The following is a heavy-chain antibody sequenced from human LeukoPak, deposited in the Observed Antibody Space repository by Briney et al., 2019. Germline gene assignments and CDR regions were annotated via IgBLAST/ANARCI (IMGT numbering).Heavy chain of an antibody. V-gene: IGHV3-23*01. J-gene: IGHJ3*01. Sequence: GGSLRLSCAVSGFTFRGAAMTWVRQAPGKGLEWVSLISSSGNNAYYADSVKGRFTISRDNSKNTLYLQMNSLRVEDTAIYYFAKNIQLSTWGLGTMVTVSS. CDR3: AKNIQLST. D-gene: IGHD5-24*01. CDR2: ISSSGNNA. CDR1: GFTFRGAA.